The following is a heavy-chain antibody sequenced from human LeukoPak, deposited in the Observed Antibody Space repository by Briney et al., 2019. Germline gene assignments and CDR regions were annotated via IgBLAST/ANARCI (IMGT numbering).Heavy chain of an antibody. J-gene: IGHJ4*02. CDR3: ARDPGAVGYYFDY. Sequence: GGPLRLSCAASGFTFSSYSMNWVRQAPGKGLEWVSSISSSSSYIYYADSVKGRFTISRDNAKNSLYLQMDSLGAEDTAVYYCARDPGAVGYYFDYWGQGTLVTVSS. CDR1: GFTFSSYS. CDR2: ISSSSSYI. V-gene: IGHV3-21*01. D-gene: IGHD1-26*01.